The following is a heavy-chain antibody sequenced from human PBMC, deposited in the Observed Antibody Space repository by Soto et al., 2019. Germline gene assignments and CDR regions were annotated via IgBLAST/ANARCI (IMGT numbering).Heavy chain of an antibody. CDR1: GGSISSYY. Sequence: SETLSLTGTVSGGSISSYYWSWIWQPRGKGLEWIGYIYYSGSTNYNPSLKSRVTISVDTSKNQFSLKLSSVTAADTAVYYCARVRDYYDSSGYYDYYYYGMDVWGQGTTVTVSS. CDR2: IYYSGST. D-gene: IGHD3-22*01. CDR3: ARVRDYYDSSGYYDYYYYGMDV. J-gene: IGHJ6*02. V-gene: IGHV4-59*01.